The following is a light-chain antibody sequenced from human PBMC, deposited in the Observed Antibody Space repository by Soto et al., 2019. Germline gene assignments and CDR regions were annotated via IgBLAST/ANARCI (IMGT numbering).Light chain of an antibody. CDR1: QGISSY. CDR2: AAS. CDR3: QQLNSYPST. V-gene: IGKV1-9*01. J-gene: IGKJ5*01. Sequence: DIQLTQSPSFLSASVGDRVTITCRASQGISSYLAWYQQKPGKAPKLLIYAASTLQSGVPSRFSGSGSGTEFTLTISSLQPEDFATCYYQQLNSYPSTFGQGTRL.